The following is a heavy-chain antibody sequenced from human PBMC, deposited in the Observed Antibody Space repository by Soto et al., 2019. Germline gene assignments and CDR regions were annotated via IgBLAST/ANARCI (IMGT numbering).Heavy chain of an antibody. CDR3: ARAPGIVVVPAARAWFDP. Sequence: QVQLQQWGAGLLKPSETLSLTCAVYGGSFSGYYWSWIRQPPGKGLEWIGEINHSGSTNYNPSLKSRVTISVDTSKNQFSLRLSSVPAADTAVYYCARAPGIVVVPAARAWFDPWGQGTLVTVSS. V-gene: IGHV4-34*01. J-gene: IGHJ5*02. CDR1: GGSFSGYY. CDR2: INHSGST. D-gene: IGHD2-2*01.